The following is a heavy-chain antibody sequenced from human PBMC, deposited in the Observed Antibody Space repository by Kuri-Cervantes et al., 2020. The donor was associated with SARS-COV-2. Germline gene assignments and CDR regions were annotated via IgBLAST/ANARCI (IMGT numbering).Heavy chain of an antibody. CDR2: VYYSGIT. J-gene: IGHJ4*02. CDR3: ARSWVSVAARYGGFDN. V-gene: IGHV4-61*01. Sequence: GSLRLSCTVSGYSISSGYYWGWIRQSPGKGLEWIGYVYYSGITDYNPSLKSRVTISVHTSKNQFSLRLNSVTAADTAIYYCARSWVSVAARYGGFDNWGQGTLVTVSS. CDR1: GYSISSGYY. D-gene: IGHD6-19*01.